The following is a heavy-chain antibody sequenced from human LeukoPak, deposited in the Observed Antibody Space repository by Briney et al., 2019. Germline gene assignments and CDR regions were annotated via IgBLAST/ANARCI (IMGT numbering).Heavy chain of an antibody. CDR2: IYSTGST. CDR3: ARQIASAGTAGFDF. CDR1: GGSISSYY. Sequence: SETLSLTCTVSGGSISSYYWSWIRQPAGKGLEWIGRIYSTGSTNYNPSLKGRVTMSVDTSKSQFSLRLRSVTAADTAVYYCARQIASAGTAGFDFWGQGALVTVSS. D-gene: IGHD6-13*01. V-gene: IGHV4-4*07. J-gene: IGHJ4*02.